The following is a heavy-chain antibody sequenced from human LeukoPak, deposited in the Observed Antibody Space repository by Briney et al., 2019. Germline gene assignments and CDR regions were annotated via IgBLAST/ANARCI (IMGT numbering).Heavy chain of an antibody. Sequence: SETLSLTCAVYGGSFSGYYWSWIRHPPGKGLEWIGEIKQSGSTNYSPSLKRRVNISVDTSKKQFSLKLSSVTAADTAVYYCARDRYSSGWYKGDFYFDYWGQGTLVTVSS. J-gene: IGHJ4*02. V-gene: IGHV4-34*01. CDR3: ARDRYSSGWYKGDFYFDY. CDR2: IKQSGST. CDR1: GGSFSGYY. D-gene: IGHD6-19*01.